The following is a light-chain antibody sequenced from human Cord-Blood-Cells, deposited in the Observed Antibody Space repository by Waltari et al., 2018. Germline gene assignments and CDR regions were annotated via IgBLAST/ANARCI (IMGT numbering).Light chain of an antibody. CDR1: SSDGGGYNY. CDR2: NVR. V-gene: IGLV2-14*01. J-gene: IGLJ3*02. Sequence: QSALTQPAPVSGSPGQSITISCTGTSSDGGGYNYVSWYQQHPGKPPKLMIYNVRNRLSGVSYCLSGSKSGNSVSRSVSVVQAEDEAEYYCSSYTSSSTVFGGGTQLTVL. CDR3: SSYTSSSTV.